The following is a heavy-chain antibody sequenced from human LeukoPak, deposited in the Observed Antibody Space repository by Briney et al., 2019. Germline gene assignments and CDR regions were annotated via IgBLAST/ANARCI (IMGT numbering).Heavy chain of an antibody. Sequence: GGSLRLSCAASGFAFNTYAMHWVRQAPGQGLEWVALICHDGSHKFYSNSVRGRFTISRDNSKNTVSLQMNNLRLENTAVYYCAREISAAGSYPDFWGQGTLVTVSS. V-gene: IGHV3-33*01. CDR1: GFAFNTYA. CDR3: AREISAAGSYPDF. CDR2: ICHDGSHK. D-gene: IGHD3-10*01. J-gene: IGHJ4*02.